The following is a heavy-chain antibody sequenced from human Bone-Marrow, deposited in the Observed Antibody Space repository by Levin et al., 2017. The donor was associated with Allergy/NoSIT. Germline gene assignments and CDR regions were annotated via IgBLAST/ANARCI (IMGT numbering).Heavy chain of an antibody. Sequence: AASVKVSCKASGYTFTGYYMHWVRQAPGQGLEWMGWINPNSGGTNYAQKFQGRVTMTRDTSISTAYMELSRLRSDDTAVYYCARVFRWQDDPFSSSSRGYYFDYWGQGTLVTVSS. CDR2: INPNSGGT. CDR1: GYTFTGYY. V-gene: IGHV1-2*02. J-gene: IGHJ4*02. D-gene: IGHD6-6*01. CDR3: ARVFRWQDDPFSSSSRGYYFDY.